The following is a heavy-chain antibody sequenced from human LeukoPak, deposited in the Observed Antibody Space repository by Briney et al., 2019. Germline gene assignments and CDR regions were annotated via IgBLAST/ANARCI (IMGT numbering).Heavy chain of an antibody. V-gene: IGHV1-2*02. Sequence: ASVKVSCKASGYTFTSYGISWVRQAPGQGLEWMGWISAYSGGTNYAQKFQGRVTMTRDTSISTAYMELSRLRSDDTAVYYCARDRQYTAMAPDYWGQGTLVTVSS. CDR3: ARDRQYTAMAPDY. CDR1: GYTFTSYG. D-gene: IGHD5-18*01. CDR2: ISAYSGGT. J-gene: IGHJ4*02.